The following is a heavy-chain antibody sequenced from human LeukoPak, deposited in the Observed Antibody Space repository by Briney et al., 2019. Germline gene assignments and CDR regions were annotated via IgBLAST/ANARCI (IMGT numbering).Heavy chain of an antibody. V-gene: IGHV3-7*01. CDR1: GITFSCYW. D-gene: IGHD3-10*01. J-gene: IGHJ6*03. Sequence: GGSLRLSCAASGITFSCYWMSWVRLAPGKGLEWLANIKQDGSEKNYVDSVKGRFTIARDNAKNSLYLQMKSMRAEDTGVYYCARDTRVWFDYYYMDVWGKGTTVTVSS. CDR3: ARDTRVWFDYYYMDV. CDR2: IKQDGSEK.